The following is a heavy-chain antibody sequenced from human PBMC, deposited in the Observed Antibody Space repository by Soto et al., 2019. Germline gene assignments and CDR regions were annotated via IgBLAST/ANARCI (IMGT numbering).Heavy chain of an antibody. Sequence: GGSLRLSCAAPGFTFSSYWMDWVRQTPRKGLGWVATIKQDGSQKYYVDSVRGRFIISRDNAKNSLFLQMNSLRVEDTAVYLCARVMGTDGWCNHPFDMWGQGTMVTVSS. CDR2: IKQDGSQK. CDR3: ARVMGTDGWCNHPFDM. CDR1: GFTFSSYW. V-gene: IGHV3-7*04. J-gene: IGHJ3*02. D-gene: IGHD6-19*01.